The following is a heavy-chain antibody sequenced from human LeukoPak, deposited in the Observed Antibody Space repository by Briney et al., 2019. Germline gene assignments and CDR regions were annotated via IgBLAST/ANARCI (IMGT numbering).Heavy chain of an antibody. J-gene: IGHJ4*02. D-gene: IGHD3-3*01. V-gene: IGHV1-24*01. CDR2: FDPEDGET. CDR1: GYTFTSYY. Sequence: ASVKVSCKASGYTFTSYYMHWVRQAPGKGLEWMGGFDPEDGETIYAQKFQGRVTMTEDTSTDTAYMELSSLRSEDTAVYYCATVIRGYYDFWSGYYGYWGQGTLVTVSS. CDR3: ATVIRGYYDFWSGYYGY.